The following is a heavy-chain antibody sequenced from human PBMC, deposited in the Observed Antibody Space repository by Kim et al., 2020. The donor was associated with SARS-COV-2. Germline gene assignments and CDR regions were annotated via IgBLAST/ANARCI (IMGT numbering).Heavy chain of an antibody. J-gene: IGHJ6*02. Sequence: KWNIAYAASVKSRITINPDTSKNQVSLQLNSGTRDDTAVYYCARGFSLDVWGQGTTVTVSS. V-gene: IGHV6-1*01. D-gene: IGHD3-3*01. CDR3: ARGFSLDV. CDR2: KWNI.